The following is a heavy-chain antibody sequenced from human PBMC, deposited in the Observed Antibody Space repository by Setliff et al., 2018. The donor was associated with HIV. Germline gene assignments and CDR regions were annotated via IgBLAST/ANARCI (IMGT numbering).Heavy chain of an antibody. J-gene: IGHJ4*02. Sequence: SETLSLTCTVSGASISSGSYYWSWIRQPAGKGLEWIGHIYTSGSTNYSPSLKSRVTISVDTPKKQFSLKLSSVTVADTAVYYCARDRRYSPHYFDYWGQGTLVTVSS. D-gene: IGHD1-26*01. CDR2: IYTSGST. CDR1: GASISSGSYY. V-gene: IGHV4-61*09. CDR3: ARDRRYSPHYFDY.